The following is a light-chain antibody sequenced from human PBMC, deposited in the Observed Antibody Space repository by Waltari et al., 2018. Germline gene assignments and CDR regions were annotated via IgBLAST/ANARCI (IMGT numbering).Light chain of an antibody. V-gene: IGLV10-54*01. CDR2: RNN. Sequence: QAGLTQPPPVSKGLRQTATLTCTGNSNNVGNQGAAWLQQHQGHPPKLLSYRNNNRPSGISERLSASRSGNTASLTITGLQPEDEADYYCSAWDSSLSAPVFGGGTKLTVL. J-gene: IGLJ2*01. CDR3: SAWDSSLSAPV. CDR1: SNNVGNQG.